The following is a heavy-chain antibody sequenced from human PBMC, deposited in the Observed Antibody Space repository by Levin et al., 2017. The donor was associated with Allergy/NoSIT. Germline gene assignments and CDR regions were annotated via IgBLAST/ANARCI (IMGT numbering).Heavy chain of an antibody. CDR1: GFTFSSYW. CDR3: ARDPVTMVRGVHKTRTDYYYYYGMDV. V-gene: IGHV3-7*01. CDR2: IKQDGSEK. J-gene: IGHJ6*02. D-gene: IGHD3-10*01. Sequence: GESLKISCAASGFTFSSYWMSWVRQAPGKGLEWVANIKQDGSEKYYVDSVKGRFTISRDNAKNSLYLQMNSLRAEDTAVYYCARDPVTMVRGVHKTRTDYYYYYGMDVWGQGTTVTVSS.